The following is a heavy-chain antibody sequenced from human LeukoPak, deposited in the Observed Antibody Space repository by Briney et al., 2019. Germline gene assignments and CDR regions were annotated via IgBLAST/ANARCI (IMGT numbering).Heavy chain of an antibody. CDR2: ISGTGGST. D-gene: IGHD3-22*01. Sequence: GGSLRLSCAASGFTFSNYAMSWVRQAPGKGLEGVSTISGTGGSTFYADSVKGRFTISRDNSKNTLYLQMNSLRAEDTAVYYCAKDRGYYDSSGLGYYFDYWGQGTLVTVSS. V-gene: IGHV3-23*01. CDR3: AKDRGYYDSSGLGYYFDY. CDR1: GFTFSNYA. J-gene: IGHJ4*02.